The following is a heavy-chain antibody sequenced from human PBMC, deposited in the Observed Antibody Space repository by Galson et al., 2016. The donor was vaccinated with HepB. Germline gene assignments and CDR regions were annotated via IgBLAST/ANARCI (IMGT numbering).Heavy chain of an antibody. Sequence: SLRLSCAASGFTFSGYGMHWVRQAPGKGLEWVAADSMDGRRKFYADSVKGRLTISRDNSKDTLYLQMNSLRAEDTAVYYCAKDGGYTYALGYWGRGTLVTVSS. CDR1: GFTFSGYG. CDR3: AKDGGYTYALGY. J-gene: IGHJ4*02. D-gene: IGHD5-18*01. V-gene: IGHV3-30*18. CDR2: DSMDGRRK.